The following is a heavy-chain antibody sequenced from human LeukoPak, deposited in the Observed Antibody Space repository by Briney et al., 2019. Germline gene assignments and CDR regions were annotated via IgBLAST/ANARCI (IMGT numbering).Heavy chain of an antibody. V-gene: IGHV4-61*01. Sequence: SETLSLTCTVSGYSVSSGYYWGWIRQSPGKGLEWIGYIYYSGSTSYNPSLKSRVTISVDTSKNQFSLKLSSVTAADTAVYYCARGYGSGSRLDNWGQGTLVTVSS. CDR2: IYYSGST. CDR1: GYSVSSGYY. J-gene: IGHJ4*02. CDR3: ARGYGSGSRLDN. D-gene: IGHD3-10*01.